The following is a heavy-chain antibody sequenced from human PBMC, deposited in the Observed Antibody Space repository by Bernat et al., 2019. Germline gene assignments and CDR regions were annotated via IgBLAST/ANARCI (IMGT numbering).Heavy chain of an antibody. CDR1: GFAFNSYI. V-gene: IGHV4-39*01. CDR3: ARHSGSGSYLSGMDV. CDR2: IYYSGST. J-gene: IGHJ6*02. Sequence: VQLLESGGGLVQPGGSLRLSCAASGFAFNSYIMSWVRQAPGKGLEWIGSIYYSGSTYYNPSLKSRVTISVDTSKNQFSLKLSSVTAADTAVYYCARHSGSGSYLSGMDVWGQGTTVTVSS. D-gene: IGHD3-10*01.